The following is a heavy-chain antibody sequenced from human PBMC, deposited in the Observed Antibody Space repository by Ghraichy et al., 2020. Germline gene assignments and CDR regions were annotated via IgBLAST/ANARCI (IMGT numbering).Heavy chain of an antibody. CDR2: ISAYNGNT. CDR3: ARERTPHCSSASCYPPGGMDV. Sequence: ASVKVSCKGSGYTFTSYGISWVRQATGQGLEWMGWISAYNGNTNYLQRLQGRVTMTTDTSTSTAYMELRSLRSDDTAVYYCARERTPHCSSASCYPPGGMDVWGQGTTVTVSS. J-gene: IGHJ6*02. V-gene: IGHV1-18*01. D-gene: IGHD2-2*01. CDR1: GYTFTSYG.